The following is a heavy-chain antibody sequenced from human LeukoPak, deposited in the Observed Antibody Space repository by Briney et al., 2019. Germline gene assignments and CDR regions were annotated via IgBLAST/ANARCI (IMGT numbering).Heavy chain of an antibody. D-gene: IGHD2-2*01. CDR2: ISSNGDST. V-gene: IGHV3-64D*06. CDR1: GFTFSSYA. CDR3: VKGGYCSSVTCFAAFDM. J-gene: IGHJ3*02. Sequence: AGGSLRLSCAASGFTFSSYAMHWVRQAPGKGLEFVSVISSNGDSTYYADSVKGRFTISRDNSKNTLYLQMSSLRAEDTAVYYCVKGGYCSSVTCFAAFDMWGQGTIVTVSS.